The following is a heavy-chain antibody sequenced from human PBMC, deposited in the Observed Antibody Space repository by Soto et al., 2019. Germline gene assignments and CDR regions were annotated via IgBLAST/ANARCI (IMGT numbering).Heavy chain of an antibody. Sequence: QVQLVESGGGVVQPGRSLRLSCAASGFTFSSYGMHWVRQAPGKGLEWVAVISYDGSNKYYADSVKGRFTISRDNSKNPLYLQMNSLRAEDTAVYYCAKEDIVVVPAAMRRNYYYGMDVWGQGTTVTVSS. J-gene: IGHJ6*02. CDR1: GFTFSSYG. D-gene: IGHD2-2*01. V-gene: IGHV3-30*18. CDR2: ISYDGSNK. CDR3: AKEDIVVVPAAMRRNYYYGMDV.